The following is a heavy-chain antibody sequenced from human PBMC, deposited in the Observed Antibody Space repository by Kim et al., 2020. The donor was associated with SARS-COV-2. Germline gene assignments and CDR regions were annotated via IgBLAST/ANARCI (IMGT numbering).Heavy chain of an antibody. J-gene: IGHJ6*02. D-gene: IGHD5-18*01. Sequence: GGSLRLSCGASGFTFSSYGMHWVRQAPSKGLEWVAVISYGGGSEYYADSVKGRFTISRDNSKNTLYLQMNSLRAEDTAVYYCAKDVDTPGGYYGMDVWGQGTTVTVSS. CDR3: AKDVDTPGGYYGMDV. CDR1: GFTFSSYG. V-gene: IGHV3-30*18. CDR2: ISYGGGSE.